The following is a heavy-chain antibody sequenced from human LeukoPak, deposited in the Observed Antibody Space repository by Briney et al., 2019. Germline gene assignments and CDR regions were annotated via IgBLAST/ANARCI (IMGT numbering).Heavy chain of an antibody. CDR1: GFTFRDYG. Sequence: AGGSLRLSCAASGFTFRDYGMSWVRQAPGKGLEWVSVIYSGGSTYYADSVKGRFTISRDNSKNTLYLQMNSLRAEDTAVYYCANLNIAVAGWNAFDIWGQGTMVTVSS. D-gene: IGHD6-19*01. J-gene: IGHJ3*02. V-gene: IGHV3-66*01. CDR3: ANLNIAVAGWNAFDI. CDR2: IYSGGST.